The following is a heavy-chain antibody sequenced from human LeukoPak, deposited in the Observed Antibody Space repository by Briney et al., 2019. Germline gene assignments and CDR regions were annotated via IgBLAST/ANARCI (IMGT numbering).Heavy chain of an antibody. CDR2: IYYSGSI. CDR3: LIDYYDSSGPYYFDY. V-gene: IGHV4-59*12. Sequence: SETLSLTCTVSGGSISSYYWSWIRQPPGKGLEWIGYIYYSGSINYNPSLKSRVTISVDTSKNQFSLKLSSVTAADTAVYYCLIDYYDSSGPYYFDYWGQGTLVTVSS. D-gene: IGHD3-22*01. J-gene: IGHJ4*02. CDR1: GGSISSYY.